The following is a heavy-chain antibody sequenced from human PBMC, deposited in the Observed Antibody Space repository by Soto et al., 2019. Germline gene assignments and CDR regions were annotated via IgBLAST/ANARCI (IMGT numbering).Heavy chain of an antibody. CDR3: ARGGNHMITFGGVIPN. Sequence: ASVKVSCKASGYTFTSYAMHWVRQAPGQRLEWMGWINAGNGNTKYSQKFQGRVTITRDTSASTAYMELSSLRSEDTAVYYCARGGNHMITFGGVIPNWGQGTLVTVSS. D-gene: IGHD3-16*02. CDR2: INAGNGNT. V-gene: IGHV1-3*01. J-gene: IGHJ4*02. CDR1: GYTFTSYA.